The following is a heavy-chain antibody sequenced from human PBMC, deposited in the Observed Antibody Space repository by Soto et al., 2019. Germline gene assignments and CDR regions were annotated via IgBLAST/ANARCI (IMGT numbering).Heavy chain of an antibody. Sequence: ASVRVSCKPSGYTFTGYYMHCVRQAPGQGLEWMGRINPNSGGTNYAQKFQGWVTMTRDTTISTAYMEQSRLRSDDTAVYFCARSASDIVVVPAANFGMDVWGQGTTVTVSS. CDR3: ARSASDIVVVPAANFGMDV. CDR2: INPNSGGT. CDR1: GYTFTGYY. D-gene: IGHD2-2*01. V-gene: IGHV1-2*04. J-gene: IGHJ6*02.